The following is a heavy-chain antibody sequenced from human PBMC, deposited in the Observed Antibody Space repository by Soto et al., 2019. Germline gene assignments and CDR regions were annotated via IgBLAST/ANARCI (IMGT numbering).Heavy chain of an antibody. CDR3: ASSITEYYYYGMDV. CDR2: INPNSGGT. V-gene: IGHV1-2*04. CDR1: GYTFTGYY. Sequence: GASVKVSCKASGYTFTGYYMHWVRQAPEQGLEWMGWINPNSGGTNYAQKFQGWVTMTRDTSISTAYMELSRLRSDDTAVYYCASSITEYYYYGMDVWGQGTTVTVSS. D-gene: IGHD1-20*01. J-gene: IGHJ6*02.